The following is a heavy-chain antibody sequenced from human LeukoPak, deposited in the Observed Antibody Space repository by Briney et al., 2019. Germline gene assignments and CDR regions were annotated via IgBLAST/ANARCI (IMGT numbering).Heavy chain of an antibody. CDR2: ISSSSSTI. CDR1: GFTFSSYS. Sequence: SGGSLRLSCAASGFTFSSYSMNWVRQATGKGLEWVSYISSSSSTIYYADSVKGRFTISRDNAKNSLYLQMNSLRAEDTAVYYCARGDGYFDWLPALHFDYWGQGTLVTVSS. J-gene: IGHJ4*02. D-gene: IGHD3-9*01. V-gene: IGHV3-48*01. CDR3: ARGDGYFDWLPALHFDY.